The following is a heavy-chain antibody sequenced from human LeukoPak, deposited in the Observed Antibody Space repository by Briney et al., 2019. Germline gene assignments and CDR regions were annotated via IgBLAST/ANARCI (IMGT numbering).Heavy chain of an antibody. CDR3: ARGSSRTVTTKYYFDY. J-gene: IGHJ4*02. V-gene: IGHV1-2*04. CDR2: INPNSGGT. Sequence: ASVKVSCKASGYTFTGYYMHWVRQAPGQGLEWMGWINPNSGGTNYAQKLQGWVTMTRDTSISTAYMELSRLRSDDTAVYYCARGSSRTVTTKYYFDYWGQGTLVTVSS. CDR1: GYTFTGYY. D-gene: IGHD4-17*01.